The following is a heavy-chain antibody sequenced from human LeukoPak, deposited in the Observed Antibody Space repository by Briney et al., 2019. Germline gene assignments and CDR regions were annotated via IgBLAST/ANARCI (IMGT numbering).Heavy chain of an antibody. CDR1: GGSISSSSYY. CDR3: AREGLYYDSSGFASGRIDY. D-gene: IGHD3-22*01. CDR2: IYYSGST. V-gene: IGHV4-61*01. Sequence: TLSLTCXVSGGSISSSSYYWGWIRQPPGKGLEWIGYIYYSGSTNYNPSLKSRVTISVDTSKNQFSLKLSSVTAADTAVYYCAREGLYYDSSGFASGRIDYWGQGTLVTVSS. J-gene: IGHJ4*02.